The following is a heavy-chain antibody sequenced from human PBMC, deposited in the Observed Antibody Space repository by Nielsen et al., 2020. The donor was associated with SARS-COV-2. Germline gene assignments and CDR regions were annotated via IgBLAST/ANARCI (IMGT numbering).Heavy chain of an antibody. CDR3: AKIVAFLEWLNWFDP. J-gene: IGHJ5*02. Sequence: GVLKISCAASGFTVSDNYLSWVRQAPGKGLEWVSVMYSGGTSYYADSVKGRFTISRDNSKNTLYLQMNSLRAEDTAVYYCAKIVAFLEWLNWFDPWGQGTLVTVSS. CDR2: MYSGGTS. D-gene: IGHD3-3*01. V-gene: IGHV3-53*01. CDR1: GFTVSDNY.